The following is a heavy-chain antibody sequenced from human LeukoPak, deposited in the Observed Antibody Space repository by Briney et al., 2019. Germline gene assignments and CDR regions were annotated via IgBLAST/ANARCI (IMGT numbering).Heavy chain of an antibody. CDR1: GFTFSSYA. Sequence: GRSLRLSCAASGFTFSSYAMHWVRQAPGKGLEWVAVISYDGSNKYYADSVKGRFTISRDNSKNTLYLQMNSLRAEDTAVYYCAREHHALDDWGQGTLVTVSS. J-gene: IGHJ4*02. D-gene: IGHD2-2*01. V-gene: IGHV3-30*04. CDR2: ISYDGSNK. CDR3: AREHHALDD.